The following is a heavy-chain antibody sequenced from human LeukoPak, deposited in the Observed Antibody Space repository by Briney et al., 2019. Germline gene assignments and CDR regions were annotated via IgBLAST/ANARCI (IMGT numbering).Heavy chain of an antibody. J-gene: IGHJ3*02. CDR1: GFTFSDYY. CDR2: ISDSGNTI. D-gene: IGHD1-7*01. V-gene: IGHV3-11*01. Sequence: PGGSLRLSCAASGFTFSDYYMNWIRQAPGKGLEWVSYISDSGNTIHSADSVKGRFTNSRDNAKNSLYLQMNSLRAEDTAVYYCARARDNWNYEAFDIWGQGTMVTVSS. CDR3: ARARDNWNYEAFDI.